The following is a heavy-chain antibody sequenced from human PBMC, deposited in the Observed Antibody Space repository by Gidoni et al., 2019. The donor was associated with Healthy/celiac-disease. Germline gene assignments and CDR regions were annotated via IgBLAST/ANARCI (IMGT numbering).Heavy chain of an antibody. CDR3: ARNYYGSGSYSPAQYYYGMDV. D-gene: IGHD3-10*01. J-gene: IGHJ6*02. Sequence: QVQLQESGPGLVKPSQTLSLTCTVSGGSISSGSYYWSWIRQPAGKGLEWIGRIYTSGGTNYNPSLKSRVTISVDTSKNQFSLKLSSVTAADTAVYYCARNYYGSGSYSPAQYYYGMDVWGQGTTVTVSS. V-gene: IGHV4-61*02. CDR1: GGSISSGSYY. CDR2: IYTSGGT.